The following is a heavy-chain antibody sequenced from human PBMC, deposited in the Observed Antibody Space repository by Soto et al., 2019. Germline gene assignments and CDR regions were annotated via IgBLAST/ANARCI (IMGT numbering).Heavy chain of an antibody. CDR2: IHYSGST. Sequence: PSETLSLTCTVSGDSITSTSYYWGWIRQPSGKGLEWIGCIHYSGSTYYNPSLRSRVTSSVDTSKNQFSLKVSSVTAADTAVHYCARRLFSSTWPSYFDYWGEGTLVTVSS. J-gene: IGHJ4*02. CDR1: GDSITSTSYY. CDR3: ARRLFSSTWPSYFDY. V-gene: IGHV4-39*01. D-gene: IGHD6-13*01.